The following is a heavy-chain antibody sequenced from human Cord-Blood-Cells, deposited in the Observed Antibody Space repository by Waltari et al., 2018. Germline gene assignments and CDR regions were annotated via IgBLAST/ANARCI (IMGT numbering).Heavy chain of an antibody. CDR1: GGSIRSSY. J-gene: IGHJ4*02. CDR3: AVLSAAGTGVDY. D-gene: IGHD6-13*01. CDR2: IYYSGST. Sequence: QVQLQESGPGLVKPSETLSLTCTVSGGSIRSSYWSWIRQPPGKGLEWIGYIYYSGSTNDNPSLRSRVTIAVDTSKNQFSRKLSSVTAADTAVYYCAVLSAAGTGVDYWGQGTLVTVSS. V-gene: IGHV4-59*01.